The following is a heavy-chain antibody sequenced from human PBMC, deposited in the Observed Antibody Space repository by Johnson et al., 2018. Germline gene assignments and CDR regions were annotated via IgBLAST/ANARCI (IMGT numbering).Heavy chain of an antibody. D-gene: IGHD2-8*01. CDR2: ILYDGSNK. CDR3: ARGINAYYYYGMDV. J-gene: IGHJ6*02. Sequence: VQLVESGGGVVQXGRSLRLXCAASGFTFSTYAMHWVRLAPGKGLQWVAVILYDGSNKYYADSVKGRFSISRDTSKNTLFLQMNSLRAEDTALYYCARGINAYYYYGMDVWGQGTTVTVSS. CDR1: GFTFSTYA. V-gene: IGHV3-30*03.